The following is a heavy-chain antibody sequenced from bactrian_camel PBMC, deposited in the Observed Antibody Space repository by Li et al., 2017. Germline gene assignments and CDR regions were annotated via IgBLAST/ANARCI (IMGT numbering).Heavy chain of an antibody. CDR2: IDSRGYA. Sequence: VQLVESGGGTVQPGGSLRLSCVASGYTVNNNCMGWFRQAPGKERERVAIIDSRGYATYADSVKGRFTISQDNAKNTLYLQMNSLKSEDTAVYYCAVRRWIGGICLPVYWGQGTQVTVS. CDR3: AVRRWIGGICLPVY. V-gene: IGHV3S53*01. J-gene: IGHJ4*01. D-gene: IGHD2*01. CDR1: GYTVNNNC.